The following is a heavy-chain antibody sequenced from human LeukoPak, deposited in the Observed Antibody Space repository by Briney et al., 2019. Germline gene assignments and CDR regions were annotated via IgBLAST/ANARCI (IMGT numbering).Heavy chain of an antibody. D-gene: IGHD3-3*01. J-gene: IGHJ3*02. CDR2: IYYSGST. V-gene: IGHV4-59*01. CDR3: ARGQRITIFGVVIILSAFDI. Sequence: SETLSLTCTVSGGSISSYYWSWIRQPPGKGLEWIGYIYYSGSTNYNPSLKSRVTISVDTSKNQFSLKLSSVTAADTAVYYCARGQRITIFGVVIILSAFDIWGQGTMVTVSS. CDR1: GGSISSYY.